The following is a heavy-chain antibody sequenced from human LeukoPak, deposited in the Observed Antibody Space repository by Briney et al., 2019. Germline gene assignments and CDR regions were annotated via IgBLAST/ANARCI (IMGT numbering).Heavy chain of an antibody. Sequence: GSLRLSCAASGFTFSTYAMTWDRQAPGKGLEWVSSISGSGAGKFYAAPVKGRFTTSRDNSKNTLYVQMNSLRAEDTAVYYCAKAAYGDYVGAFDIWGQGTMVIVSS. CDR3: AKAAYGDYVGAFDI. CDR2: ISGSGAGK. J-gene: IGHJ3*02. CDR1: GFTFSTYA. V-gene: IGHV3-23*01. D-gene: IGHD4-17*01.